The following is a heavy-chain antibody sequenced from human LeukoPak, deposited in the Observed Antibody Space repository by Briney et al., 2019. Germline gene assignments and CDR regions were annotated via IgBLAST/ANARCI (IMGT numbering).Heavy chain of an antibody. Sequence: GASVKVSCKASGYTFTSYAMHWVRQAPGQRLEWMGWINAGNGNTKYSQKFQGRVTITRDTSASTAYMELSSLRSEDTAVYYCARASGHYDSSGSTLGYWGQGTLVTVSS. V-gene: IGHV1-3*01. CDR2: INAGNGNT. CDR1: GYTFTSYA. J-gene: IGHJ4*02. D-gene: IGHD3-22*01. CDR3: ARASGHYDSSGSTLGY.